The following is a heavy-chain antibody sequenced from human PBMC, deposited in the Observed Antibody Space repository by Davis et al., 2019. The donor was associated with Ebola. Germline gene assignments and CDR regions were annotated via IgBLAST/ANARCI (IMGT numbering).Heavy chain of an antibody. J-gene: IGHJ4*02. Sequence: GESLKISCAASGFTFSNYAMTWVRQAPGKGLEWVSGISGSGGRTDYADSVKGRLTISRDNSKNTLYVQVNSLRAEDTAIYYCAKTRCATCHSPDSWGQGTLVTVSS. CDR1: GFTFSNYA. V-gene: IGHV3-23*01. CDR2: ISGSGGRT. CDR3: AKTRCATCHSPDS.